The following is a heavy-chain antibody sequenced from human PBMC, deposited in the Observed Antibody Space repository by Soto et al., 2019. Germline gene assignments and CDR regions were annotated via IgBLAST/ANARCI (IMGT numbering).Heavy chain of an antibody. CDR1: GYSFTSYW. V-gene: IGHV5-51*01. D-gene: IGHD2-2*01. CDR2: IYPGDSDT. Sequence: PGESLKISCKGSGYSFTSYWIGWVRQMPGKGLEWMGIIYPGDSDTRYSPSFQGQVTISADKSISTAYLQWSSLKASDTAMYYCARHELGVPAANGYYRMDVWGQGTTVTVS. J-gene: IGHJ6*02. CDR3: ARHELGVPAANGYYRMDV.